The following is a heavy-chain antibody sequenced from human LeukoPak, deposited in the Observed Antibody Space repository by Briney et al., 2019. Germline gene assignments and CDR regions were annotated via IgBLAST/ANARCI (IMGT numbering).Heavy chain of an antibody. CDR3: ARDFVAYDSSGYPPFVDY. J-gene: IGHJ4*02. CDR1: GFTFSSYG. CDR2: IWYDGGNK. Sequence: GRSLRLSCAASGFTFSSYGMHWVRQAPGKGPEWVAVIWYDGGNKYYADSVKGRFTISRDNSKNTLFLQMNSLRAEDTAVYYCARDFVAYDSSGYPPFVDYWGQGTLVTVSS. V-gene: IGHV3-33*01. D-gene: IGHD3-22*01.